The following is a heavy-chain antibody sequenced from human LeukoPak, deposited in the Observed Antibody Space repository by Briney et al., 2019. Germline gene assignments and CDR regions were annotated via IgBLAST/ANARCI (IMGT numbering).Heavy chain of an antibody. D-gene: IGHD2-2*01. CDR1: GFTFSSHA. J-gene: IGHJ4*02. Sequence: PRGSLRLSCSVSGFTFSSHAMTWVRQAPGRGLEWVSSIDLSDKTYYADSVKGRFTISRDNSRNTLFLQMDSLRAEDSAIYYCANEVRPNDYWGQGTLVTVSS. CDR2: IDLSDKT. V-gene: IGHV3-23*05. CDR3: ANEVRPNDY.